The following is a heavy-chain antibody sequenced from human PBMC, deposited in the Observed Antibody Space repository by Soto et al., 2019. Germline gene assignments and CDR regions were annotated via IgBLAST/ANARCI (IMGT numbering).Heavy chain of an antibody. CDR1: GFTFSNYG. CDR3: AREYYDILTGYFFDY. V-gene: IGHV3-33*01. J-gene: IGHJ4*02. D-gene: IGHD3-9*01. Sequence: QVQLVESGGGVVQPGRSLRLSCAASGFTFSNYGMHWVRQAPGKGLEWVAVIWFDGDNKYYSDSVKGRFTISRDISKNTLYLQMNSLRAEDTAVYYCAREYYDILTGYFFDYWGQGTLVTVSS. CDR2: IWFDGDNK.